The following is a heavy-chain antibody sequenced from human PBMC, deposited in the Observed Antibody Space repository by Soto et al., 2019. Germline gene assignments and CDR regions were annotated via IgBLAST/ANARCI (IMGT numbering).Heavy chain of an antibody. Sequence: EVQLVECGGVSVQPGGSLRLSCTASGFTLSNYWMHWVRQAPGKGLVWVSRINTDGSTTTYADSVKGRFTISRDNAKNTLYLQMNSLRDEDTAVYYCVRIRRGDGYTFGYWGQGTLVTVSS. J-gene: IGHJ4*02. CDR1: GFTLSNYW. D-gene: IGHD5-12*01. CDR3: VRIRRGDGYTFGY. CDR2: INTDGSTT. V-gene: IGHV3-74*01.